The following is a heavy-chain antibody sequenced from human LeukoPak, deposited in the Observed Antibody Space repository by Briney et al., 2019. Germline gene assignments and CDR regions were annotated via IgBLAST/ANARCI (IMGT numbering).Heavy chain of an antibody. CDR1: GFTFSNEW. CDR3: VRLPRSNSVY. J-gene: IGHJ4*02. Sequence: PGGSLRLSCGVTGFTFSNEWMHWVRQAPGKGLEWVALINQDGSAKQYVDSVKGRLTISRDNAKNSVYLQINSLRVEDTAVYYCVRLPRSNSVYWGQGTLVTVSS. CDR2: INQDGSAK. V-gene: IGHV3-7*01. D-gene: IGHD1-26*01.